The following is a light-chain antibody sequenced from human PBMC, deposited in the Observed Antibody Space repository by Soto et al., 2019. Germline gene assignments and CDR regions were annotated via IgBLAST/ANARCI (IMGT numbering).Light chain of an antibody. V-gene: IGLV2-14*01. Sequence: QSVLTQPASVSGSPGQSIAISCTGTSSDVGGYRYVSWYQQHPGKAPKLLISEVSNRPSGVSDRFSGSKSGNTASLTISGLQAEDEADYYCSSFTCSYTFVFGSGTKVTVL. J-gene: IGLJ1*01. CDR2: EVS. CDR1: SSDVGGYRY. CDR3: SSFTCSYTFV.